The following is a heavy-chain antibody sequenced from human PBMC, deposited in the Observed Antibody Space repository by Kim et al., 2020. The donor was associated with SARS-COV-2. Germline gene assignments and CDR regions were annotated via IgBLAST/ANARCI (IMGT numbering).Heavy chain of an antibody. CDR2: IYYSGST. J-gene: IGHJ4*02. CDR3: ATDVHGATLY. D-gene: IGHD2-15*01. V-gene: IGHV4-39*07. CDR1: GGSISSSSYY. Sequence: SETLSLTCTVSGGSISSSSYYWGWIRQPPGKGLEWIGRIYYSGSTYYNPSLKSRVTISVDTSKNQFSLKLSAVTAADTAVHYCATDVHGATLYWCQGTLV.